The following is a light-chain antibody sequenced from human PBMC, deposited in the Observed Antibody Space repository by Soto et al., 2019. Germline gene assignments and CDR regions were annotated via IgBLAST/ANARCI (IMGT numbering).Light chain of an antibody. CDR3: CSYAGSSTYV. J-gene: IGLJ1*01. CDR1: SSDIGAYDY. CDR2: EGT. Sequence: QSALTQPASLSGSPGQSITISCTGTSSDIGAYDYVSWYQHHPGKAPKLMIYEGTKRPSGVSNRFSGSKSANTASLTISGLQAEDEADYYCCSYAGSSTYVFGTGTKVTVL. V-gene: IGLV2-23*01.